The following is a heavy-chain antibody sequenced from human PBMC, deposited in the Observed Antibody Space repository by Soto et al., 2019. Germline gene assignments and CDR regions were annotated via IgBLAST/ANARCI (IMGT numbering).Heavy chain of an antibody. Sequence: SVKVSCKASGGTFSSCAISWVRQAPGQGLEWMGGIIPIFGTANYAQKFQGRVTITADESTSTAYMELSSLRSEDTAVYYCAREGYCSGGSCYLAYGMDVWGQGTTVTVSS. CDR3: AREGYCSGGSCYLAYGMDV. J-gene: IGHJ6*02. V-gene: IGHV1-69*13. CDR2: IIPIFGTA. D-gene: IGHD2-15*01. CDR1: GGTFSSCA.